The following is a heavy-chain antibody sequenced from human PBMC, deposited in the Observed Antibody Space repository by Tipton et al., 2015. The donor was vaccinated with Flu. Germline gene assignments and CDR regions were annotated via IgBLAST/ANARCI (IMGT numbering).Heavy chain of an antibody. CDR1: GGSISSYY. Sequence: TLSLTCSVSGGSISSYYWNWIRQRPGKGLEWLAHISYSGTTDYNPSLKSRLTVSADTSKNQFSLKLTSVTATDTAIYYCASAPTMTTFFFWGHGTLVTVSS. J-gene: IGHJ4*01. CDR3: ASAPTMTTFFF. V-gene: IGHV4-59*08. CDR2: ISYSGTT. D-gene: IGHD4-17*01.